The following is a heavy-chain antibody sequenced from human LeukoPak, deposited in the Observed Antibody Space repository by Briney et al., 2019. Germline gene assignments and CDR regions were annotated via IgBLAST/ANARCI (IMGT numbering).Heavy chain of an antibody. V-gene: IGHV3-48*01. Sequence: GGSLRLSCAASGFTFGSYSMNWVRQAPGKGLEWVSYISSSSSTIYYADSVKGRFTISRDNAKNSLYLQMNSLRAEDTAVYYCARGSGFDPWGQGTLVTVSS. CDR1: GFTFGSYS. J-gene: IGHJ5*02. CDR2: ISSSSSTI. CDR3: ARGSGFDP.